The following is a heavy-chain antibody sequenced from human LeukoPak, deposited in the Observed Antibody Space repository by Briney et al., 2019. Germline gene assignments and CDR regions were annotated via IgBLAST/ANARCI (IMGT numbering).Heavy chain of an antibody. Sequence: GRSLRLSCAASVLSFADYAMDWVWQAPGGSVEWGLGISWNSGSIGYADSVKGRFTISRDNAKNSLYLQMNSLRAEDTALYYCAKEIIVGDDRAPYGMDAWGQGTTVTVSS. CDR2: ISWNSGSI. CDR3: AKEIIVGDDRAPYGMDA. J-gene: IGHJ6*02. D-gene: IGHD1-26*01. V-gene: IGHV3-9*01. CDR1: VLSFADYA.